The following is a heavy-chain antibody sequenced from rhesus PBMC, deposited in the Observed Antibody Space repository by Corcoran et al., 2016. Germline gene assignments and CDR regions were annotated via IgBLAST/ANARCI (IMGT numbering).Heavy chain of an antibody. V-gene: IGHV4-122*02. CDR2: TTYSGNT. D-gene: IGHD3-28*01. CDR1: GGSISSGYYY. CDR3: ARDFTMIVVIGEF. Sequence: QVQLQESGPGLVKPSETLSLTCAVSGGSISSGYYYWSWISQPPGKGLEWIGYTTYSGNTSYNPSLKSRVTMSIDTSKNQFSLKLSSVTAADTAVYYCARDFTMIVVIGEFWGQGALVTVSS. J-gene: IGHJ1*01.